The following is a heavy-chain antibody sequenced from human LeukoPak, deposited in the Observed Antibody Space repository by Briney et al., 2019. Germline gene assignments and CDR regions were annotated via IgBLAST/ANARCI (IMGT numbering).Heavy chain of an antibody. CDR1: GYTFTSYG. CDR2: ISAYNGNT. D-gene: IGHD3-22*01. CDR3: ARDLSLNYYDSSGMIGY. V-gene: IGHV1-18*01. J-gene: IGHJ4*02. Sequence: ASVKVSCKASGYTFTSYGISWVRRAPEQGLEWMGWISAYNGNTNYAQKLQGRVTMTTDASTSTAYMELRSLRSDDTAVYYCARDLSLNYYDSSGMIGYWGQGTLVTVSS.